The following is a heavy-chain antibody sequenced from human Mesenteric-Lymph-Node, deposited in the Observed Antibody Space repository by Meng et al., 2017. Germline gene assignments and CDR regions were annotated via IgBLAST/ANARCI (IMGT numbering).Heavy chain of an antibody. CDR2: IIPIFGTA. CDR3: ARVDSNYGKSWFDP. J-gene: IGHJ5*02. Sequence: SVKVSCKASGGTFSSYAISWVRQAPGQGLEWMGGIIPIFGTANYAQKFQGRVTITADESTSTAYMELSSLRSEDTAVYYCARVDSNYGKSWFDPWGQGTLVTVSS. CDR1: GGTFSSYA. V-gene: IGHV1-69*13. D-gene: IGHD4-11*01.